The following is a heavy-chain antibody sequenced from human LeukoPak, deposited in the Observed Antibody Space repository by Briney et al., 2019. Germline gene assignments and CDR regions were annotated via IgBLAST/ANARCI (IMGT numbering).Heavy chain of an antibody. CDR1: EFTFSSYW. CDR2: INQDGSKK. D-gene: IGHD7-27*01. V-gene: IGHV3-7*01. Sequence: GGSLRLSCAASEFTFSSYWMIWVRQAPGKGLEWVANINQDGSKKYYVDSVKGRFTISRDNAKNSLYLQMNSLRAEDTAVYYCARGMGNYWGQGTLVTVSS. CDR3: ARGMGNY. J-gene: IGHJ4*02.